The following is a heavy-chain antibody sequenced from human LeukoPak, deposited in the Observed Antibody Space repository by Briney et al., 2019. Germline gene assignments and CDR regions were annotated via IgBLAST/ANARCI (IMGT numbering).Heavy chain of an antibody. CDR1: GHTFTTYY. Sequence: ASVKVSCKASGHTFTTYYVHLVRRAPGQGLEWMGVINPSGDGTNYPQRFQGRVTLTRDTSTSTVYMELSGLRSEDTAVYYCAKDQESFDYWGQGTLVNGSS. J-gene: IGHJ4*02. CDR2: INPSGDGT. V-gene: IGHV1-46*01. CDR3: AKDQESFDY.